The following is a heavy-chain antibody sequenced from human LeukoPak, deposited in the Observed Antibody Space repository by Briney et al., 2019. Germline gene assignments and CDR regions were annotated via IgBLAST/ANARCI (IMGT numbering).Heavy chain of an antibody. Sequence: GGSLRLSCAASGFSFSSYTMNWVRQAPGKGLEWVSSISSSGSDKYYADSVKGRFTISRDSAKNSLYLQMNSLRVEDTAVYYCAAQGGFDYWGQGTLVTVSS. CDR1: GFSFSSYT. V-gene: IGHV3-21*06. CDR3: AAQGGFDY. J-gene: IGHJ4*02. CDR2: ISSSGSDK. D-gene: IGHD3-16*01.